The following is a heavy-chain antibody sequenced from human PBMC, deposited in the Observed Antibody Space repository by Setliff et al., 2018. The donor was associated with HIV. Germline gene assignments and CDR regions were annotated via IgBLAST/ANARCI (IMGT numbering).Heavy chain of an antibody. Sequence: TLSLTCTIHGGSVSGHYWSWIRQPPGKGLEWVGSTSDSGTPNYNPSLKSRVTITLDTSKNQFSLKLSSVTAADTAVYYCAREMYYYDSSGYYFPDYWGQGTLVTVSS. J-gene: IGHJ4*02. CDR3: AREMYYYDSSGYYFPDY. D-gene: IGHD3-22*01. CDR2: TSDSGTP. V-gene: IGHV4-4*08. CDR1: GGSVSGHY.